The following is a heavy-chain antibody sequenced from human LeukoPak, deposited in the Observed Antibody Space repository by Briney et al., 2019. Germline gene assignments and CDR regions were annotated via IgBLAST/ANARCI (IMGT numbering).Heavy chain of an antibody. Sequence: ASVKVSCKASGGTFSSYAISWARQAPGQGLEWMGGIIPIFGTANYAQKFQGRVTITADESTSTAYMELSSLRSEDTAVYYCARDRLELRGWFDPWGQGTLVTVSS. CDR3: ARDRLELRGWFDP. D-gene: IGHD1-7*01. J-gene: IGHJ5*02. V-gene: IGHV1-69*13. CDR1: GGTFSSYA. CDR2: IIPIFGTA.